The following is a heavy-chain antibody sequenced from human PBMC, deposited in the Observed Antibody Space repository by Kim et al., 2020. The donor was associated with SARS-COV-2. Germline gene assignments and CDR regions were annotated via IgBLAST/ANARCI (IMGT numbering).Heavy chain of an antibody. CDR2: LYYTGAT. CDR1: GGSISSGANF. J-gene: IGHJ4*01. CDR3: ANGPGPWEWPYFDP. V-gene: IGHV4-31*03. Sequence: SETLSLTCSVSGGSISSGANFWSWLRHHPGKGLEWIGFLYYTGATRYNPSLKGRVSISPDTSKNKYSLTLTSVTAADTALYYCANGPGPWEWPYFDPCG. D-gene: IGHD3-3*01.